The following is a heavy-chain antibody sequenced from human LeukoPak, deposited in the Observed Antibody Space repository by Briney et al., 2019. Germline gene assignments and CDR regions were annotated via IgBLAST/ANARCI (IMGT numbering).Heavy chain of an antibody. Sequence: SENLSLTCTVSGGSISSYYWSWIRQPPGKGLKWIGNIYYSGYTTYSPSLRSRVTISVDTSKNQFSLKLSSVTAADTAVYYCARETSQKGAHYMDVWGKGTTITISS. J-gene: IGHJ6*03. CDR2: IYYSGYT. CDR3: ARETSQKGAHYMDV. D-gene: IGHD3-16*01. V-gene: IGHV4-59*01. CDR1: GGSISSYY.